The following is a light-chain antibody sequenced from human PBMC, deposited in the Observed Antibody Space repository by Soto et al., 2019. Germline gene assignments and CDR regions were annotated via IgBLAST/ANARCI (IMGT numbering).Light chain of an antibody. J-gene: IGKJ1*01. V-gene: IGKV2-28*01. CDR2: LGS. Sequence: DIVVTQSPLSLPVTPGEPASISCRSSQSLLHSNGYNYLDWYLLKPGQSPQLLIHLGSYRASGVPDRFSGSGSGTDFTLKISRVEAEDVGLYYCMQALQSPLAFGQGTKVEIK. CDR1: QSLLHSNGYNY. CDR3: MQALQSPLA.